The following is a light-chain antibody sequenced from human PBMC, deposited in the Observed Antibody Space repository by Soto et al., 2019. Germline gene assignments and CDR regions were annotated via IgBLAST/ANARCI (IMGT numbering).Light chain of an antibody. Sequence: DIQMTQSPSTLSASVGDRVTITCRASQSISSWLAWYQQKPGKAPKLLIYDASSLESGVPSRFSGSGSGTEFTLPISSLQPDDFATYYCQQYNSYTFTFGGGTKVEIK. V-gene: IGKV1-5*01. CDR2: DAS. J-gene: IGKJ4*01. CDR3: QQYNSYTFT. CDR1: QSISSW.